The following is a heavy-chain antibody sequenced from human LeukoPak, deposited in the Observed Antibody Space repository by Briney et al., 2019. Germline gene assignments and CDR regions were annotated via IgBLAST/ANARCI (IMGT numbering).Heavy chain of an antibody. Sequence: GGSLRLSCAASGFTFSSYWMSWVRHAPGKGLEWVANIKQDGSEKYYVDSVKGRFTISRDNAKNSLYLQMNSLRAEDTAVYYCARDGTYYYDSSGYYSHYFDYWGQGTLVTVSS. CDR1: GFTFSSYW. V-gene: IGHV3-7*01. J-gene: IGHJ4*02. D-gene: IGHD3-22*01. CDR2: IKQDGSEK. CDR3: ARDGTYYYDSSGYYSHYFDY.